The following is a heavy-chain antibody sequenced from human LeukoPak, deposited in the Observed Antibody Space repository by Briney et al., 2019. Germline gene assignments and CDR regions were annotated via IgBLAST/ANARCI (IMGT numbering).Heavy chain of an antibody. CDR3: ARVRQWLALLDH. Sequence: ASVKVSCKASGYTFTGYYMHWVRQAPGQGLEWMGWINPNSGGTNYAQKFQGRVTMTRDTSISTAYMELSRLRSDDTAVYYCARVRQWLALLDHWGQGTLVTVSS. J-gene: IGHJ4*02. V-gene: IGHV1-2*02. CDR1: GYTFTGYY. D-gene: IGHD6-19*01. CDR2: INPNSGGT.